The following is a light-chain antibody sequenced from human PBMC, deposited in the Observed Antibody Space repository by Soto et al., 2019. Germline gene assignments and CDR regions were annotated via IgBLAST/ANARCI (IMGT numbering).Light chain of an antibody. CDR2: AAS. V-gene: IGKV3-15*01. CDR3: RHYNNWPPET. Sequence: EIVMTQSPATLSVSPGERATLSCSASQSVSSKLAWYQQKPGQAPRLLIYAASTRATGIPARFSGSGSGTEFNLTISSLQSEDFAIYYCRHYNNWPPETFGQGTKVDIK. CDR1: QSVSSK. J-gene: IGKJ1*01.